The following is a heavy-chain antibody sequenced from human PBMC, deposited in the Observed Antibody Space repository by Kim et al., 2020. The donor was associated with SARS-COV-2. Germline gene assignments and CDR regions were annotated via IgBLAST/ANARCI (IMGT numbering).Heavy chain of an antibody. D-gene: IGHD6-19*01. V-gene: IGHV3-11*05. J-gene: IGHJ4*02. CDR3: ARGTGYSSGPTAY. Sequence: DAVNARFTIPRDNAKNSLYLQMTSLRAEDTAVYYCARGTGYSSGPTAYWGQGTLVTVSS.